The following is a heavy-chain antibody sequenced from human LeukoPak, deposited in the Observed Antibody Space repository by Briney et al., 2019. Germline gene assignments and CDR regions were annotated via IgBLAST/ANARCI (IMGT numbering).Heavy chain of an antibody. CDR3: ATDRIVEVNFEAFQI. CDR1: GYSLRELS. Sequence: ASVKVSCKVSGYSLRELSMHWVRQAPGKGLEWLGGFDPEVDETSYAQKFQGRFTMTDDTSTDTAYMELTSLRSGDTALYYCATDRIVEVNFEAFQIWGQGTIVTVSS. V-gene: IGHV1-24*01. D-gene: IGHD2-15*01. CDR2: FDPEVDET. J-gene: IGHJ3*02.